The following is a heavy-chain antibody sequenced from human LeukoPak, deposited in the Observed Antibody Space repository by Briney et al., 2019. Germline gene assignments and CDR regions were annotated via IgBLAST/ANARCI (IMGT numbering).Heavy chain of an antibody. CDR1: GGSINDYY. CDR3: ARESGSYLWRSWLNP. D-gene: IGHD3-16*01. V-gene: IGHV4-4*07. J-gene: IGHJ5*02. Sequence: SETLSLTCTISGGSINDYYWTWIRQPAGKGLEWIGRIYTSGSTYYNPSLKSRVTMSIDTSKNQFSLNLSSVTAADTAVYYCARESGSYLWRSWLNPWGQGTLVTVSS. CDR2: IYTSGST.